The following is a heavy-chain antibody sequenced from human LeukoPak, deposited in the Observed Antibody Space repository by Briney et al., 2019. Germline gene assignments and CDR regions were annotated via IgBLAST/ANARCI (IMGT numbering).Heavy chain of an antibody. CDR2: INPNSGGT. J-gene: IGHJ4*02. D-gene: IGHD3-22*01. Sequence: ASVKVSCKASGYTFTGYYMHWVRQAPGQGLEWMGWINPNSGGTNYAQKLQGRVTMTRDTSISTAYMELSRLRSDDTAVYYCARAYDSSGYYFDYWGQGTLVTVSS. CDR1: GYTFTGYY. CDR3: ARAYDSSGYYFDY. V-gene: IGHV1-2*02.